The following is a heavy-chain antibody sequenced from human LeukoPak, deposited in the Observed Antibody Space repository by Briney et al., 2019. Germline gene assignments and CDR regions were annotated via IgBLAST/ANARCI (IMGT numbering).Heavy chain of an antibody. CDR1: GYSFTNYW. CDR3: ARGDDFVLGKGFDI. V-gene: IGHV5-51*01. D-gene: IGHD3-16*01. CDR2: IYPDDSDT. J-gene: IGHJ3*02. Sequence: ESLKISCKGSGYSFTNYWIAWVRQMPGIGLEWMGIIYPDDSDTAYSPSFEGQVTMSADKSINTAYLQWSSLTASDTAMYYCARGDDFVLGKGFDIWGQGTMVTVSS.